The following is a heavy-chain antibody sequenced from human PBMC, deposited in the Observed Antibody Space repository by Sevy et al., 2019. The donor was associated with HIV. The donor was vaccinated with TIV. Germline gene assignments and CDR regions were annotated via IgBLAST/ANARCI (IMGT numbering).Heavy chain of an antibody. Sequence: GGSLRLSCTASGFTFGDYCMSWVRQAPGKGLEWVAFLKSDVYGGTVDHAASVVSRFVISRDDSKTIDFLQMNDLKTEEYGVYYCPGWKAAQSIFDYWGQGALVTVSS. D-gene: IGHD6-13*01. V-gene: IGHV3-49*04. CDR3: PGWKAAQSIFDY. CDR2: LKSDVYGGTV. J-gene: IGHJ4*02. CDR1: GFTFGDYC.